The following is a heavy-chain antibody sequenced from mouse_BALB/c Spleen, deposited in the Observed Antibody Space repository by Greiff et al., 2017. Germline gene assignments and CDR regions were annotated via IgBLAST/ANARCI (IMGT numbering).Heavy chain of an antibody. Sequence: QVQLQHSGAELARPGASVKLSCKASGYTFTSYWMQWVKQRPGQGLEWIGAIYPGDGDTRYTQKFKGKATLTADKSSSTAYMQLSSLASEDSAVYYCARGGYSDYWGQGTTLTVSS. CDR3: ARGGYSDY. V-gene: IGHV1-87*01. CDR1: GYTFTSYW. D-gene: IGHD2-3*01. CDR2: IYPGDGDT. J-gene: IGHJ2*01.